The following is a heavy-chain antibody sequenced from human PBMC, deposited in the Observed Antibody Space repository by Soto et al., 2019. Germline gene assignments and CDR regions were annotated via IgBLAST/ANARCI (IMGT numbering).Heavy chain of an antibody. CDR2: IYYSGST. Sequence: QVQLQESGPGLVKPSETLSLTCTVSGGSISSYYWSWIRQPPGKGLEWIGYIYYSGSTNYNPSLKRRVTISVDPSKNQFSLKLSSVTAADTAVYYCARGYYGSGTFAFDIWGQGTMVTVSS. CDR1: GGSISSYY. CDR3: ARGYYGSGTFAFDI. J-gene: IGHJ3*02. D-gene: IGHD3-10*01. V-gene: IGHV4-59*01.